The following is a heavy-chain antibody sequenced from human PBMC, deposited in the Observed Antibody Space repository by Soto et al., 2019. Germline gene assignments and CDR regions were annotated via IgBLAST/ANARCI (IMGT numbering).Heavy chain of an antibody. CDR3: ARGLGGPLTHIDF. CDR2: IYYSGST. D-gene: IGHD3-16*01. CDR1: GGSISSYY. V-gene: IGHV4-59*12. Sequence: PSETLSLTCTVSGGSISSYYWSWIRQPPGKGLEWIGYIYYSGSTNYNPSLKSRVTISVDTSKNQFSLKLSSVTAADSAVYYCARGLGGPLTHIDFWGQGTLVNGSS. J-gene: IGHJ4*02.